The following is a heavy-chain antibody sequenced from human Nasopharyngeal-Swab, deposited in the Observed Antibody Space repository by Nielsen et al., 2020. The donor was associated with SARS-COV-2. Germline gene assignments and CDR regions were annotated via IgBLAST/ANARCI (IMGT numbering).Heavy chain of an antibody. J-gene: IGHJ5*02. CDR3: AGLLRQQPHHQFDP. D-gene: IGHD6-13*01. CDR2: IYYSGST. V-gene: IGHV4-59*01. Sequence: QAAGKGLEWIGYIYYSGSTNYNPSLKSRVTISVDTSKNQFSLKLSSVTAADTAVYYCAGLLRQQPHHQFDPWGQGTLVTVSS.